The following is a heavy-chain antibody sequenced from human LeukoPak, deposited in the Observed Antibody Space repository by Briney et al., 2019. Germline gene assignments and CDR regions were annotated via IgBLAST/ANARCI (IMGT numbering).Heavy chain of an antibody. CDR2: ISYDGGNK. Sequence: QAGGSLRLSCAASGFTFSSYAMHWVRQAPGKGLEWVAVISYDGGNKYYADSVKGRFTISRDNSKNTLYLQMNSLRAEDTAVYYCADGYCSGGSCHSLDYWGQGTLVTVSS. CDR1: GFTFSSYA. D-gene: IGHD2-15*01. V-gene: IGHV3-30*04. J-gene: IGHJ4*02. CDR3: ADGYCSGGSCHSLDY.